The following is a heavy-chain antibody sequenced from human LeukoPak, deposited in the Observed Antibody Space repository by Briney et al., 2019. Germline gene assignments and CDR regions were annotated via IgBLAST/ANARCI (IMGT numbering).Heavy chain of an antibody. CDR2: IKQDGSEK. D-gene: IGHD2-15*01. CDR3: ARDVGFDEKLFDY. Sequence: GGSLRLSCAASGFTFSSYRMSWVRQAPGKGLEWVANIKQDGSEKYYVDSVKGRFTISRDNAKNSLYLQMNSLRAEDTAVYYCARDVGFDEKLFDYWGQGTLVTVSS. CDR1: GFTFSSYR. V-gene: IGHV3-7*01. J-gene: IGHJ4*02.